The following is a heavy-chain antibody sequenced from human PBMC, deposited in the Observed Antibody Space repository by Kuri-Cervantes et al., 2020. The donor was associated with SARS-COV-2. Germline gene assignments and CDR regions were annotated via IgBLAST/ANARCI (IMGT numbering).Heavy chain of an antibody. CDR1: GGSFSGYY. CDR2: INHSGST. CDR3: ARGRSPGY. V-gene: IGHV4-34*01. J-gene: IGHJ4*02. Sequence: SQTLSLTCAVYGGSFSGYYWSWIRQPPGKGLEWIGEINHSGSTNYNPSLKSRVTISVDTSKNQFSLKLSSVTAADTAVYYCARGRSPGYWGQGALVTVSS.